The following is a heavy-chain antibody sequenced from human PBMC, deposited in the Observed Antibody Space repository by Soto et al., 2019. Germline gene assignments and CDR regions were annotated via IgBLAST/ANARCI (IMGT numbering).Heavy chain of an antibody. J-gene: IGHJ4*02. V-gene: IGHV5-51*01. Sequence: GESLKISCKASGYSFSNHWIGWVRPMPGKGMEGMGIIYPGDSDTRYSPSFQGQVSMSAHKSISTAYLQWSSLKASDTAVYYGAREMGASPSPFEHWGQGTLVTVSS. CDR3: AREMGASPSPFEH. CDR2: IYPGDSDT. D-gene: IGHD1-26*01. CDR1: GYSFSNHW.